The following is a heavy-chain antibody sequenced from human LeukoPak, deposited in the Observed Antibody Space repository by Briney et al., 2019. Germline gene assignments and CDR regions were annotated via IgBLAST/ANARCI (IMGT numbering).Heavy chain of an antibody. Sequence: ASVKVSCKASGYTFTSYGISWVRQAPGQGLEWMGWISAYNGNTNYAQKLQGRVTMTTDTSTSTAHMELRSLRSDDTAVYYCARGVSNSNTNLDWFDPWGQGTLVTVSS. CDR3: ARGVSNSNTNLDWFDP. J-gene: IGHJ5*02. D-gene: IGHD4-11*01. V-gene: IGHV1-18*01. CDR1: GYTFTSYG. CDR2: ISAYNGNT.